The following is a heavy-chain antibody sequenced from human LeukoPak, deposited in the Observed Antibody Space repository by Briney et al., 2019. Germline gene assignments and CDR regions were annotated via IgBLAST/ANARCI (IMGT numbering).Heavy chain of an antibody. J-gene: IGHJ4*02. CDR2: IFYSGSA. V-gene: IGHV4-59*01. Sequence: SETLSLICTVSGGSISGYYWSWIRQPPGKGLEWIGYIFYSGSANYNPSLKSRVTISVDTSKNQFSLRLSSVTPADTAVYYCARDRGEGIVGTFDYWGQGTLVTVSS. CDR3: ARDRGEGIVGTFDY. CDR1: GGSISGYY. D-gene: IGHD1-26*01.